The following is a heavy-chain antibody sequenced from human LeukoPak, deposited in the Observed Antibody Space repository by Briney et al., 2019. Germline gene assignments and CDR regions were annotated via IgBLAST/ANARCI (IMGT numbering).Heavy chain of an antibody. CDR1: GGSISSSGYC. D-gene: IGHD4-11*01. CDR3: ARQQVSGDYSKWVDY. Sequence: PSETLSLTCTVSGGSISSSGYCWGWIRQPPGKGLEWIGTISYSGSTYYNPSLESRVTISVDTSKSQFSLKLSSVTAADTAVYYCARQQVSGDYSKWVDYWGQGTLVTVSS. J-gene: IGHJ4*02. CDR2: ISYSGST. V-gene: IGHV4-39*01.